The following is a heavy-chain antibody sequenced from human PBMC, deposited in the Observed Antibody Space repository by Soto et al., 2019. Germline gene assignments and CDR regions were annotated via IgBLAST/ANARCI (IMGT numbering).Heavy chain of an antibody. Sequence: SEALSLTCSVAGDSVSRGSHSWTWTRQPPGKGLEFLGYIYYTGSTNYNPSVKSRIIISVDTTKNHISLMLTSGSAEDAAVYYCARTSTGCGYGDFWGHGILVTVSS. CDR3: ARTSTGCGYGDF. CDR1: GDSVSRGSHS. D-gene: IGHD4-17*01. CDR2: IYYTGST. V-gene: IGHV4-61*03. J-gene: IGHJ4*01.